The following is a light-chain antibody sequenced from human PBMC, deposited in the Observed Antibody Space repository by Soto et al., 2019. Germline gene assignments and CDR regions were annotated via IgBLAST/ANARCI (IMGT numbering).Light chain of an antibody. Sequence: EIVLTQSPATLSLSPGERATLSCRASQGVNSYLAWYQQKPGQAPRLLIYDASNRATGIPARFSGSGSGTDFTLTISSLEPEDFAVYYCQQRSNWPLTFGGGTKV. V-gene: IGKV3-11*01. CDR1: QGVNSY. J-gene: IGKJ4*01. CDR3: QQRSNWPLT. CDR2: DAS.